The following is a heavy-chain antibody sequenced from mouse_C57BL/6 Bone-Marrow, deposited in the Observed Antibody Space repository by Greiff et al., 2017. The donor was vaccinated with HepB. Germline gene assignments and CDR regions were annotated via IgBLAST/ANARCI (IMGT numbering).Heavy chain of an antibody. Sequence: EVQLVESGPVLVKPGASVKMSCKASGYTFTDYYMNWVKQSHGKSLEWIGVINPYNGGTSYNQKFKGKATLTVDKSSSTAYMELNSLTSEDSAVYYCASNYYGSRDWYFDVWGTGTTVTVSS. D-gene: IGHD1-1*01. CDR1: GYTFTDYY. J-gene: IGHJ1*03. CDR2: INPYNGGT. CDR3: ASNYYGSRDWYFDV. V-gene: IGHV1-19*01.